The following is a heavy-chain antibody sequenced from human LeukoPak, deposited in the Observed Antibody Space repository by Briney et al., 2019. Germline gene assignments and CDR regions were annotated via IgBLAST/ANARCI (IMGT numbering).Heavy chain of an antibody. CDR3: AMDFWSTVTTE. V-gene: IGHV3-23*01. J-gene: IGHJ4*02. CDR2: ISGSGGST. CDR1: GFTFSSYG. D-gene: IGHD4-17*01. Sequence: GGSLRLSCAASGFTFSSYGMSWVRQAPGKGLEWVSAISGSGGSTYYADSVKGRFTISRDNSKNTLYLQMNSLRPEDTAVYYCAMDFWSTVTTEWGQGTLVTVSS.